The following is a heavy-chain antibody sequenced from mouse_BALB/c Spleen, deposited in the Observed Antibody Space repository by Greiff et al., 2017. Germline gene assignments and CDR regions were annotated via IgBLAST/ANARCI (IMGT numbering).Heavy chain of an antibody. CDR2: IYPGNSDT. CDR3: TRGVRLRHYAMDY. V-gene: IGHV1-5*01. Sequence: VQLQQSGTVLARPGASVKMSCKASGYTFTSYWMHWVKQRPGQGLEWIGAIYPGNSDTSYNQKFKGKAKLTAVTSTSTAYMELSSLTNEDSAVYYCTRGVRLRHYAMDYWGQGTSVTVSS. CDR1: GYTFTSYW. J-gene: IGHJ4*01. D-gene: IGHD2-4*01.